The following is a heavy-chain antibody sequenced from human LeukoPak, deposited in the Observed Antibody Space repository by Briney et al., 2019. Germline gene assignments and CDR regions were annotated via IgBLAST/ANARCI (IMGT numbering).Heavy chain of an antibody. J-gene: IGHJ4*02. Sequence: GGSLRLSCAASGFTFSSYVMHWVRQAPGKGLEWVAIISYDGSNEYYADSVKGRFTISRDNAKNSLYLQMNSLRAEDTAMYYCARVGATEDYFDYWGQGTLVTVSS. CDR3: ARVGATEDYFDY. CDR1: GFTFSSYV. D-gene: IGHD1-26*01. CDR2: ISYDGSNE. V-gene: IGHV3-30*04.